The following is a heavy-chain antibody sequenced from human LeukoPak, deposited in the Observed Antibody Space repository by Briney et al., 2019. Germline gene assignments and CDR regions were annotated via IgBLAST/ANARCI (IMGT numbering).Heavy chain of an antibody. Sequence: SETLSLTCTVSGYSISSGYFWGWIRQPPGKGLEWIGSIYHSGTTYYNPSLKSRVTISVDTSKNQFSLKLSSVTAADTAVYYCARGYCSGGSCQFDYWGQGTLVPVSS. CDR1: GYSISSGYF. J-gene: IGHJ4*02. CDR2: IYHSGTT. CDR3: ARGYCSGGSCQFDY. V-gene: IGHV4-38-2*02. D-gene: IGHD2-15*01.